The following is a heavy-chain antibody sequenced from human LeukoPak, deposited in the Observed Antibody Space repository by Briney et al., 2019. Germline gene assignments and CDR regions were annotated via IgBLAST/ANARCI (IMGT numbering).Heavy chain of an antibody. D-gene: IGHD2-2*01. CDR1: GGSLSSGDYY. Sequence: SQTLSLTCTVSGGSLSSGDYYWRWLRQPPGTGLEWLGYIYYSGSTYYNPSLKSRVTISVDTAKNQFSLKLSSVTAADTAVYYCARGYQLLHNGMDVWGKGTTVTVSS. CDR2: IYYSGST. V-gene: IGHV4-30-4*01. J-gene: IGHJ6*04. CDR3: ARGYQLLHNGMDV.